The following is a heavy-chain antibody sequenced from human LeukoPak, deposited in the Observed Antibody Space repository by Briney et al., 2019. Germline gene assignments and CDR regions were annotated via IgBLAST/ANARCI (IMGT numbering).Heavy chain of an antibody. J-gene: IGHJ6*03. CDR1: GFAFSSYG. D-gene: IGHD5-24*01. V-gene: IGHV3-23*01. CDR2: ISGSGGST. CDR3: AKHGYNLPYYYMDV. Sequence: PGGSLRLSCAASGFAFSSYGMSWVRQAPGKGLEWVSAISGSGGSTYYADSVKGRFTISRDNSKNTLYLQMNSLRAEDTAVYYCAKHGYNLPYYYMDVWGKGTTVTISS.